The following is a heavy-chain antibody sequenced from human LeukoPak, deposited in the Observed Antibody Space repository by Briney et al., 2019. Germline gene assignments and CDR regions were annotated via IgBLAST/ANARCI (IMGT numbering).Heavy chain of an antibody. CDR1: GFTFDDYA. Sequence: GGSLRLSCAASGFTFDDYAMHWVRQAPGKGLEWVSGISWNSGSIGYADSVKGRFTISGDNAKNSLYLQMNSLRAEDTALYYCAKGRSSGEDAFDIWGQGTMVTVSS. D-gene: IGHD3-22*01. CDR2: ISWNSGSI. J-gene: IGHJ3*02. CDR3: AKGRSSGEDAFDI. V-gene: IGHV3-9*01.